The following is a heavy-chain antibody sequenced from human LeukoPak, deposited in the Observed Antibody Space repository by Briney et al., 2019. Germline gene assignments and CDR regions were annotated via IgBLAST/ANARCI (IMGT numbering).Heavy chain of an antibody. CDR3: ARGGFYYYGSGSYYRNLYYFDY. CDR2: IYTSGST. Sequence: SETLSLACTVSGGSISSYYWSWIRQPPGKGLEWIGYIYTSGSTNYNPSLKSRVTISVDTSKNQSSLKLSSVTAADTAVYYCARGGFYYYGSGSYYRNLYYFDYWGQGTLVTVSS. J-gene: IGHJ4*02. CDR1: GGSISSYY. V-gene: IGHV4-4*09. D-gene: IGHD3-10*01.